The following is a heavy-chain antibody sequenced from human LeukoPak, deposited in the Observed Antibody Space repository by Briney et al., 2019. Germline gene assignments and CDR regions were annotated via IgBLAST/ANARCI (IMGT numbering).Heavy chain of an antibody. CDR2: IDSTSSYI. J-gene: IGHJ6*02. CDR3: ARDELRGMDV. CDR1: GFTFSSYS. V-gene: IGHV3-21*04. Sequence: PGGSLRLSCAASGFTFSSYSMNWVRQAPGKGLEWVSSIDSTSSYIFYADSLKGRFTISRDNAKKSLYLQMNSLRAEDTAVYYCARDELRGMDVWGQGTTVTVSS. D-gene: IGHD1-7*01.